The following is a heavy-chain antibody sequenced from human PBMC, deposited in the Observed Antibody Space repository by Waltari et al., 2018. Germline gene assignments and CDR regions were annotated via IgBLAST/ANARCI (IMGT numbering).Heavy chain of an antibody. CDR2: IYSGGST. CDR1: GFIFSSYA. Sequence: EVQLLESGGGLVQPGGSLRLSCAASGFIFSSYAMRWVRQAPGKGLEWVSVIYSGGSTYYADSVKGRFTISRDNSKNTLYLQMNSLRAEDTAVYYCALPIAAADTIDYWGQGTLVTVSS. J-gene: IGHJ4*02. V-gene: IGHV3-23*03. D-gene: IGHD6-13*01. CDR3: ALPIAAADTIDY.